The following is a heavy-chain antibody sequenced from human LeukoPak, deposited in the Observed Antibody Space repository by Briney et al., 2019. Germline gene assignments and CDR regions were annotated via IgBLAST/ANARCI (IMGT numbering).Heavy chain of an antibody. CDR2: ISSSGSTI. V-gene: IGHV3-48*03. J-gene: IGHJ4*02. CDR1: GFTFSSYE. Sequence: GGSLRLSCAASGFTFSSYEMNWVRQAPGKGLEWVSYISSSGSTIYYADSVKGRFTISRDNAKNSLYLQMNGLRAEDTAVYYCARDLNWENYWGQGTLVSVSS. CDR3: ARDLNWENY. D-gene: IGHD7-27*01.